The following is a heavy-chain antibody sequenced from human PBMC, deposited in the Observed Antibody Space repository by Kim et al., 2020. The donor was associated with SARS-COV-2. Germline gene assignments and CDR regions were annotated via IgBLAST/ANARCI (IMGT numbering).Heavy chain of an antibody. V-gene: IGHV3-30*02. CDR1: GFTFRSYG. J-gene: IGHJ4*01. CDR3: ATDRDY. CDR2: ISADGSTS. Sequence: GGSLRLSCAASGFTFRSYGMSWVRQAPGKGLEWVAYISADGSTSNHADSVKGRFTISRDNSKNTLSLQMNSLRVEDTAVFYCATDRDY.